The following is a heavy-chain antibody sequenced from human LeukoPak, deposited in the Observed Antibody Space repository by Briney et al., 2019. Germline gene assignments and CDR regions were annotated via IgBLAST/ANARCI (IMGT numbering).Heavy chain of an antibody. CDR2: IYSGGSDT. J-gene: IGHJ4*02. Sequence: GESLKISCKGSGYSFTTYWIGWVRQMPGKGLEWMGIIYSGGSDTKYSPSFQGRVTISADKSISTAYLQWSSLKASDTAIYYCARRDSNSAFDYWGQGTLVTVSS. D-gene: IGHD3-22*01. V-gene: IGHV5-51*01. CDR1: GYSFTTYW. CDR3: ARRDSNSAFDY.